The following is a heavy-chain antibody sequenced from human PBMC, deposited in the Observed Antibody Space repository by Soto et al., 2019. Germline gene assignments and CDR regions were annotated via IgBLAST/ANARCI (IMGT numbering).Heavy chain of an antibody. CDR3: ARGYCSSTSCSDYYYGMDV. V-gene: IGHV3-33*01. J-gene: IGHJ6*02. CDR2: IWYDGSNK. CDR1: GFTFSSYG. Sequence: QVQLVESGGGVVQPGRSLRLSCAASGFTFSSYGMHWVRQAPGKGLEWVAVIWYDGSNKYYADSVKGRFTISRDNSKNTRYLQMNSLRAEDTAVYYCARGYCSSTSCSDYYYGMDVWGQGTTVTVSS. D-gene: IGHD2-2*01.